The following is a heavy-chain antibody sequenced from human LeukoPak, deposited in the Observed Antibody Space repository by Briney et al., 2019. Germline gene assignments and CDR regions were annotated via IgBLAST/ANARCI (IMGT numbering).Heavy chain of an antibody. D-gene: IGHD3-3*01. CDR3: ARADDFWSGPLDY. V-gene: IGHV4-61*02. CDR1: GGSISSGSYY. CDR2: IYTSGST. Sequence: TSETLSLTCTVSGGSISSGSYYWSWIRQPAGKGLEWIGRIYTSGSTNYNPSLKSRVTISVDTSKNQFSLKLSSVTAADTAVYYCARADDFWSGPLDYWGQGTLVTVSS. J-gene: IGHJ4*02.